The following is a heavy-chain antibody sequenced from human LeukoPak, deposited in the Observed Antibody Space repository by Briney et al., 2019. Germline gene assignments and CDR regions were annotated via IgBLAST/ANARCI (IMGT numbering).Heavy chain of an antibody. CDR1: GVTLSSNY. D-gene: IGHD3-22*01. CDR3: ARDYYDSRLALL. Sequence: GGSLRLSCAACGVTLSSNYMSWGRQAPGKGLEWVSVIYSGGSTYYSDSVKGRFTISRDNSKNTLYLKMNSLRAEDTALYYGARDYYDSRLALLWGQGTLVTVSS. V-gene: IGHV3-53*05. CDR2: IYSGGST. J-gene: IGHJ4*02.